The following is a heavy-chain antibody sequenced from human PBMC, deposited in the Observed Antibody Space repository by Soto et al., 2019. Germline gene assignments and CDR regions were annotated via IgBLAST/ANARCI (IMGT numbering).Heavy chain of an antibody. CDR2: INPNSGGT. D-gene: IGHD3-3*01. CDR1: GYTFTGYY. Sequence: ASVKVSCKASGYTFTGYYMHWVRQAPGQGLEWMGWINPNSGGTNYAQKFQGWVTMTRDTSISTAYMELSRLRSDDTAVYYCARADYDFWYPRDYYCMDVWGQGTTVTVSS. CDR3: ARADYDFWYPRDYYCMDV. V-gene: IGHV1-2*04. J-gene: IGHJ6*02.